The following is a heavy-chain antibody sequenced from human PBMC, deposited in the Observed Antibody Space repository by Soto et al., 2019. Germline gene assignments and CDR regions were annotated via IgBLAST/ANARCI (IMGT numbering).Heavy chain of an antibody. D-gene: IGHD1-7*01. CDR3: ARDQYCNYGNWFDP. CDR1: GFTFSDYY. CDR2: ISSSGSTI. J-gene: IGHJ5*02. V-gene: IGHV3-11*01. Sequence: PGGSLRLSCAASGFTFSDYYMSWIRQAPGKGLEWVSYISSSGSTIYYADSVKGRFTISRDNAKNSLYLQMNSLRAEDTAVYYCARDQYCNYGNWFDPWGQGTLVTVSS.